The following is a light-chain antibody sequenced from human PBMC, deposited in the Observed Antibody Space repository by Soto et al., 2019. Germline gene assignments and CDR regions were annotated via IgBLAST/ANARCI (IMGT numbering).Light chain of an antibody. J-gene: IGLJ3*02. CDR3: CSSSASGSTFDVL. V-gene: IGLV2-23*03. Sequence: QSVLTQPASVSGSPGQAITISCTGTSNNIGNYNLVSWYQLHPGKAPRLMIYESSQRPSGVSDRFSGSKSGNTASLTISGLQAEDEADYYCCSSSASGSTFDVLFGGGTKLTVL. CDR2: ESS. CDR1: SNNIGNYNL.